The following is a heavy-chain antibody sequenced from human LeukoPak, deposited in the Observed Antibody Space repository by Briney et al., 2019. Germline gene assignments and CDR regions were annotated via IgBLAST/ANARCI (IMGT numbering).Heavy chain of an antibody. CDR3: ASGRTIFYYYMDV. CDR1: GYTFTDYY. D-gene: IGHD3-3*02. J-gene: IGHJ6*03. CDR2: VNPNGGVT. V-gene: IGHV1-2*02. Sequence: GASVKVSCKASGYTFTDYYIHWVRQAPGQGLEWMGWVNPNGGVTDYAQKFQGRVTMTRDTSINTVYMELSRLRSDDTAVYYCASGRTIFYYYMDVWGKGTTVTISS.